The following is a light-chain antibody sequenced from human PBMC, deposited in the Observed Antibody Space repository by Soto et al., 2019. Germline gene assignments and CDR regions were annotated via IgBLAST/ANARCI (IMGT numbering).Light chain of an antibody. CDR3: HVWDSSSDHYV. Sequence: SYELTQPPSVSVAPGQTARITCGGNNIGGKSVHWYQQKPGQAPVLVVYDDSDRPSGIPDRFSGSNSGDTATLTIRRVEAGDEADYYCHVWDSSSDHYVFVTGTKLTVL. CDR1: NIGGKS. CDR2: DDS. V-gene: IGLV3-21*02. J-gene: IGLJ1*01.